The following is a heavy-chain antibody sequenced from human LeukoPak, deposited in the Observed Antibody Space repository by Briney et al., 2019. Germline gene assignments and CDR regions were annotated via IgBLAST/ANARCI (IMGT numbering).Heavy chain of an antibody. CDR1: GGTFSSYA. D-gene: IGHD2-15*01. Sequence: SVKVSCKASGGTFSSYAISWVRQAPGRGLEWMGGIIPIFGTANYAQKFQGRVTITADKSTSTAYMELSSLRSEDTAVYYCARGYCSGGSCYSALDYWGQGTLVTVSS. CDR2: IIPIFGTA. J-gene: IGHJ4*02. V-gene: IGHV1-69*06. CDR3: ARGYCSGGSCYSALDY.